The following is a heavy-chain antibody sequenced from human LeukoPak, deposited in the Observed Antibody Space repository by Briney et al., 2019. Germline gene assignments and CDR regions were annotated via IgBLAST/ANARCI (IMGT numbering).Heavy chain of an antibody. D-gene: IGHD3/OR15-3a*01. Sequence: PSVTLSLTCAVYGGSFSGYYWSWIRQPPGKGLEWIGEINHSGSTNYYPSLKSRVAMSVDTSKNQFSLKLTSVTAADTAVYYCARGDFHATDFWGQGTLVTVSS. J-gene: IGHJ4*02. CDR1: GGSFSGYY. CDR2: INHSGST. V-gene: IGHV4-34*01. CDR3: ARGDFHATDF.